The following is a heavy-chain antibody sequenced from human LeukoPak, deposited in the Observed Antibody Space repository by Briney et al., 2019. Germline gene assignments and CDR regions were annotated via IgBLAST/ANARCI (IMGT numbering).Heavy chain of an antibody. J-gene: IGHJ4*02. CDR2: IKQDGSEK. CDR3: ARDGTYTDYDPDFDI. CDR1: GFTFSNAW. D-gene: IGHD5-12*01. V-gene: IGHV3-7*04. Sequence: PGGSLILSCAASGFTFSNAWMSWVRQPPGKGLEWVANIKQDGSEKYYVDSVKGRFTISRDNAKNSLYLQMNSLRAEDTAVFYCARDGTYTDYDPDFDIWGQGTLVTVSS.